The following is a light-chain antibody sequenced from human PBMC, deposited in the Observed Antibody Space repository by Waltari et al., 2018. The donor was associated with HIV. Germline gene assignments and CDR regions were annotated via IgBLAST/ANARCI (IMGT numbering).Light chain of an antibody. V-gene: IGKV1-39*01. Sequence: DIQMTQSPSSLSASVGDRVTITCRASQGISSYLDWYQYKPGKAPKRLIYTASSLQSVVPSSFSGSGSASDFTLTISSLQPEDFATYFCQQTYSAPCTFGQGSKLEIQ. CDR3: QQTYSAPCT. CDR2: TAS. CDR1: QGISSY. J-gene: IGKJ2*02.